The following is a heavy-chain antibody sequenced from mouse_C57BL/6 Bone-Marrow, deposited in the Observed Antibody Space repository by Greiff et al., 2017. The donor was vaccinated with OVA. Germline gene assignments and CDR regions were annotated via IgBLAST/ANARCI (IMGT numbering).Heavy chain of an antibody. CDR1: GYTFTSYW. CDR2: IDPSDSYT. J-gene: IGHJ2*01. V-gene: IGHV1-50*01. D-gene: IGHD1-1*01. Sequence: QVQLQQPGAELVKPGASVKLSCKASGYTFTSYWMQWVKQRPGQGLEWIGEIDPSDSYTNYNQKFKGKATLTVDTSSSTAYMQLSSLTSEDSAVYYCAREGGTTVVYFDYWGQGTTLTVSS. CDR3: AREGGTTVVYFDY.